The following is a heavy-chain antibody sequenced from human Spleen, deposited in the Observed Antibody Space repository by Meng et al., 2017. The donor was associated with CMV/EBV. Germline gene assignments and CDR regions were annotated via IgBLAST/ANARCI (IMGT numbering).Heavy chain of an antibody. CDR3: ARDNGQGRDGLTGWFDP. V-gene: IGHV1-2*02. Sequence: APVKVSCKASGYTFTGYYMHWVRQAPGQGLEWMGWINPNSGGTIYAQKFQGRVTMTRDTSISTAYMELSRLRSDDTAVYYCARDNGQGRDGLTGWFDPWGQGTLVTVSS. D-gene: IGHD5-24*01. J-gene: IGHJ5*02. CDR1: GYTFTGYY. CDR2: INPNSGGT.